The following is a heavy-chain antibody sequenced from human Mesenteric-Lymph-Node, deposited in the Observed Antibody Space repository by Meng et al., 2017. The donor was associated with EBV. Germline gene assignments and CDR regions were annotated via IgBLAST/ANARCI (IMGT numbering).Heavy chain of an antibody. CDR3: SHTDYFDNTGHH. J-gene: IGHJ4*02. Sequence: QVQLVQSGAEVKKPGASVKVSCKASAYSYSGYYLHWGRQAPGQGLEWMGRINPRSGATSYAEKFQGRLAMTGDTSVSTAYMELASLRSDDTAVYFCSHTDYFDNTGHHWGQGTLVTVSS. CDR2: INPRSGAT. CDR1: AYSYSGYY. V-gene: IGHV1-2*06. D-gene: IGHD3-22*01.